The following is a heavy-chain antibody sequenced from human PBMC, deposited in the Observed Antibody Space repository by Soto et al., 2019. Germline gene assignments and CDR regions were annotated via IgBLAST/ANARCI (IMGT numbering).Heavy chain of an antibody. D-gene: IGHD3-10*01. CDR2: INHSGST. Sequence: TSETLSLTCAVYGGSFSGYYWSWIRQPPGKGLEWIGEINHSGSTNYNPSLKSRVTISVDTSKNQFSLKLSSATAADTAVYYCARSRGSGSYLGDAFDIWGQGTMVT. V-gene: IGHV4-34*01. CDR3: ARSRGSGSYLGDAFDI. CDR1: GGSFSGYY. J-gene: IGHJ3*02.